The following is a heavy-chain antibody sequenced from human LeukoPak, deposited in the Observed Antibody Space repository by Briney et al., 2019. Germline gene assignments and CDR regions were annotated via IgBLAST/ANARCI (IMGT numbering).Heavy chain of an antibody. J-gene: IGHJ4*02. CDR1: GYTFTGYY. Sequence: ASVRVSCKASGYTFTGYYMHWVRQAPGQGLEWMGCINPNSGGTNYAQKFQGRVTMTRDTSISTAYMELSRLRSDDTAVYYCARARYSSGWYYFDYWGQGTLVTVSS. D-gene: IGHD6-19*01. CDR2: INPNSGGT. V-gene: IGHV1-2*02. CDR3: ARARYSSGWYYFDY.